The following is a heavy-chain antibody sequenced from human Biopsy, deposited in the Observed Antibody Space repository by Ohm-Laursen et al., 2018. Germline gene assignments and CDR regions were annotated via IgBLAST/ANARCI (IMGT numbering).Heavy chain of an antibody. J-gene: IGHJ5*02. CDR1: GGSISSGGYY. Sequence: TLSLTCSVSGGSISSGGYYWSWIRQFPGKGLELLGYIYNVESTYYNPSLKSRVLISGDASRNQYSLKLTSVTAADTAVYYCVRDRRDWYEPRGQGTLVTVSS. CDR3: VRDRRDWYEP. V-gene: IGHV4-31*03. CDR2: IYNVEST.